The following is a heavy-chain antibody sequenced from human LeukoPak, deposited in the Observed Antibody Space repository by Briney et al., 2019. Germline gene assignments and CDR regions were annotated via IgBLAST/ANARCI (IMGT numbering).Heavy chain of an antibody. CDR1: GFTLSSYW. J-gene: IGHJ6*04. CDR2: IKQDGSEK. Sequence: PGGSLRLSCAVSGFTLSSYWMNWVRQAPGKGLEWVANIKQDGSEKYYVDSVMGRFIISRDNAKNSLYLQMNSLRAEDTAVYYCASSGSYGYGMDVWGKGTTVSVSS. V-gene: IGHV3-7*03. D-gene: IGHD3-10*01. CDR3: ASSGSYGYGMDV.